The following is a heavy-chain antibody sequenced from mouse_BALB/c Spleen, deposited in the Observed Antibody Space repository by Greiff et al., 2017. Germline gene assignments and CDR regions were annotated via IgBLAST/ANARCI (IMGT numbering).Heavy chain of an antibody. CDR1: GYSITSDYA. V-gene: IGHV3-2*02. D-gene: IGHD1-1*01. CDR2: ISYSGST. Sequence: EVKVEESGPGLVKPSQSLSLTCTVTGYSITSDYAWNWIRQFPGNKLEWMGYISYSGSTSYNPSLKSRISITRDTSKNQFFLQLNSVTTEDTATYYCARSGYYGSSPFAYWGQGTLVTVSA. CDR3: ARSGYYGSSPFAY. J-gene: IGHJ3*01.